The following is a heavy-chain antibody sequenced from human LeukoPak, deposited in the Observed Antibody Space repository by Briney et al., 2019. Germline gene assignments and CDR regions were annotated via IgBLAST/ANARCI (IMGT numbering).Heavy chain of an antibody. V-gene: IGHV4-4*07. J-gene: IGHJ3*02. CDR3: ARGRPDYDAFDI. CDR1: GGSISSYY. Sequence: SETLSLTCTVSGGSISSYYWGWIRQPAGKGLEWIGRIYTSGSTNYNPSLKSRVTMSVDTSKNQFSPKLSSVTAADTAVYYCARGRPDYDAFDIWGQGTMVTVSS. D-gene: IGHD6-6*01. CDR2: IYTSGST.